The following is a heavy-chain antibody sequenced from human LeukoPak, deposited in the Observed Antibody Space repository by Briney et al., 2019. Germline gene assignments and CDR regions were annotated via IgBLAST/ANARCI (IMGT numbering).Heavy chain of an antibody. CDR2: MNPNSGNT. CDR1: GYTFTSYD. D-gene: IGHD6-13*01. J-gene: IGHJ5*02. CDR3: AKRIAAAGTGNWSDP. Sequence: ASVKVSCKASGYTFTSYDINWVRQATGQGLEWMGWMNPNSGNTGYAQKFQGRVTMTRNTSISTAYMELSSLRSEDTAVYYCAKRIAAAGTGNWSDPWGQGTLVTVSS. V-gene: IGHV1-8*01.